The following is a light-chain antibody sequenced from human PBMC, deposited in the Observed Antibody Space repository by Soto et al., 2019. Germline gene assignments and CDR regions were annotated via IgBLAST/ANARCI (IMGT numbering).Light chain of an antibody. CDR3: QQSYSNPLA. CDR1: QSISSY. J-gene: IGKJ4*01. V-gene: IGKV1-39*01. Sequence: DIQMTQSPSSLSASVGDRVTITCRASQSISSYLNWYQQKPGKAPKLLIYAASSLQSGVPSRFSGSGSGPDFTLTISSRQPEDCATYYCQQSYSNPLAFGGGTKVEIK. CDR2: AAS.